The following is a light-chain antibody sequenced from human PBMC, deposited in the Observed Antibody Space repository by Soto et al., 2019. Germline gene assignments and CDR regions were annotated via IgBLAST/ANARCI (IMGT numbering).Light chain of an antibody. V-gene: IGLV2-14*01. Sequence: QSVLTQPASVSGSPGQSITVSCTGTSSDIGGYNYVSWYQQHPGKAPKLMIYEVRNRPSGVSNRFSGSKSGNTASLTISGLQAEEEADYYCSSFTSGALYVFGTGTKVTVL. CDR1: SSDIGGYNY. CDR3: SSFTSGALYV. CDR2: EVR. J-gene: IGLJ1*01.